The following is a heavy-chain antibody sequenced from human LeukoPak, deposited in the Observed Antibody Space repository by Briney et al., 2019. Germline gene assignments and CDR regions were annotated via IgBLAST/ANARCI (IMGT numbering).Heavy chain of an antibody. D-gene: IGHD5-24*01. Sequence: PGRSLRLSCAASGFTFSSYAMHWVRQAPGKGLEWVAVISYDGSNKYYADSVKGRFTISRDNSKNTLYLQMGSLRVEDMALYYCARGDREADYWGQGTLVTVSS. V-gene: IGHV3-30*14. CDR2: ISYDGSNK. CDR3: ARGDREADY. J-gene: IGHJ4*02. CDR1: GFTFSSYA.